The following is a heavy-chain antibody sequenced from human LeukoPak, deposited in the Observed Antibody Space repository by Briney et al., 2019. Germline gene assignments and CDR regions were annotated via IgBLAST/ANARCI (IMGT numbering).Heavy chain of an antibody. CDR3: ATVRSGYWYFDL. V-gene: IGHV4-4*07. J-gene: IGHJ2*01. CDR2: IYSSGST. Sequence: SETLSLTCTVSGGSISGYYWSWIRQPAGKGLEWIGRIYSSGSTTYNPSVESRVTMSVDTSKHQFSLKLSSVTAADTAVYCCATVRSGYWYFDLWGRGTLVTVSS. CDR1: GGSISGYY.